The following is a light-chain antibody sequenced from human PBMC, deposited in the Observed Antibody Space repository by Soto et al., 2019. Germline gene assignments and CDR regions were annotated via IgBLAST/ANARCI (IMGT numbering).Light chain of an antibody. V-gene: IGKV3-11*01. Sequence: EIVLTQSPATLSLSPGERATLSCRASQSISSYLSWYQQKPGQAPRLLIYDASSRATAIPARFSGSGSGTDFTLTISNLEPEDFAVYYCQQRANWPLTFGGGTNVEI. CDR1: QSISSY. CDR2: DAS. CDR3: QQRANWPLT. J-gene: IGKJ4*01.